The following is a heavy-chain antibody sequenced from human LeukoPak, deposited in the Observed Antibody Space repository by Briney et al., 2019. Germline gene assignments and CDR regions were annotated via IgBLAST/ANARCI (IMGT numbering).Heavy chain of an antibody. CDR2: INHSGST. D-gene: IGHD3-22*01. J-gene: IGHJ5*02. V-gene: IGHV4-34*01. CDR1: GGSFSGYY. CDR3: ARVRITMIVRGGFDP. Sequence: SETLSLTCAVYGGSFSGYYWSWIRQPPGKGLEWIGEINHSGSTNYNPSLKSRVTISVGTSKNQFSLKLSSVTAADTAVYYCARVRITMIVRGGFDPWGQGTLVTVSS.